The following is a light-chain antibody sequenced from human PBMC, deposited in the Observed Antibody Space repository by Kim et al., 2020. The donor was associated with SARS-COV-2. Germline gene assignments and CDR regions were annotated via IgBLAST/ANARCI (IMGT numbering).Light chain of an antibody. V-gene: IGLV3-1*01. Sequence: SVSPGQPASITCSGDKLEDKYVCWYQQKAGQSPVLLIYQDTKWPSGIPERFSGSNSGNTATLTISGTQAMDEADYYCQTWDSSSVIFGGGTQLTVL. CDR3: QTWDSSSVI. J-gene: IGLJ2*01. CDR2: QDT. CDR1: KLEDKY.